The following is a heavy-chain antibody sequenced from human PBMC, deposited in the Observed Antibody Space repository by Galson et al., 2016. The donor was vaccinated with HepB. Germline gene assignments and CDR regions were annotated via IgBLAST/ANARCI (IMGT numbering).Heavy chain of an antibody. V-gene: IGHV3-30-3*01. CDR1: GFSLNSFH. CDR2: APHDGGNK. D-gene: IGHD6-6*01. CDR3: AKERGSSGDAAWFDP. Sequence: SLRLSCAASGFSLNSFHMHWIRQAPGKGLEWVALAPHDGGNKQYADSVKGRFTISRDSFENTIHLQMNSLGVEDTGLYYCAKERGSSGDAAWFDPWGQGTLVTVSS. J-gene: IGHJ5*02.